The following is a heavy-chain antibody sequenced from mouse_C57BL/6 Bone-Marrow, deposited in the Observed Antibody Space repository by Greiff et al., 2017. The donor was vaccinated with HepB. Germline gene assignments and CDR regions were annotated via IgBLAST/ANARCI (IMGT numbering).Heavy chain of an antibody. CDR2: IYPGSGNT. CDR3: ARTYYSKYYAMYY. D-gene: IGHD2-5*01. Sequence: VMLVESGAELVRPGASVKLSCKASGYTFTDYYINWVKQRPGQGLEWIARIYPGSGNTYYNEKFKGKATLTAEKSSSTAYMQLSSLTSEDSAVYFCARTYYSKYYAMYYWGQGTSVTVAS. V-gene: IGHV1-76*01. J-gene: IGHJ4*01. CDR1: GYTFTDYY.